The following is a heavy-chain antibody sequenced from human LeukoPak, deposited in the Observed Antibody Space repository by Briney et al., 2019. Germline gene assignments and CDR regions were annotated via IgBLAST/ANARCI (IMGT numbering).Heavy chain of an antibody. V-gene: IGHV3-30*04. CDR1: GFTFRAYA. Sequence: QSGGSLRLSCAASGFTFRAYAMHWVRQAPGKGLEWLAVISNDGTIQYYADSVEGRFTISRDNSRNIMNLQTDSLRPEDTALYYCARAMVRGVIPYWGQGTLVTVSS. D-gene: IGHD3-10*01. J-gene: IGHJ4*02. CDR2: ISNDGTIQ. CDR3: ARAMVRGVIPY.